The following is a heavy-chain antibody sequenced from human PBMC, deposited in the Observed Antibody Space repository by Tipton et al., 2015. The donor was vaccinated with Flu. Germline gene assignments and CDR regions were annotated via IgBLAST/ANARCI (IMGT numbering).Heavy chain of an antibody. CDR3: AKDHIVGRRAYYYGMDV. Sequence: SLRLSCAASGFTFSSHGMHWVRQAPGKGLEWVALMSYDGSQEYYADSVKGRFTISRDNSKNTLYLQMNSLRVEDTAVYYCAKDHIVGRRAYYYGMDVWGQGTTVTVSS. V-gene: IGHV3-30*18. CDR1: GFTFSSHG. CDR2: MSYDGSQE. J-gene: IGHJ6*02. D-gene: IGHD1-26*01.